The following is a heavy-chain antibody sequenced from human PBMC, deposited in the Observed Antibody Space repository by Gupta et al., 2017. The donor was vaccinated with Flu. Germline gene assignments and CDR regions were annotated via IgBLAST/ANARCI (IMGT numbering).Heavy chain of an antibody. CDR3: AKDWRWNNNIYGMNV. CDR1: RFSFSTYG. D-gene: IGHD1-1*01. CDR2: ISHDGSQN. Sequence: QERVVESGGGVVQPGRPLRLSCAASRFSFSTYGMHGVRQAQGKGLEWLAGISHDGSQNYHTDSVRGRFIISRDNSKNTLYLQMSGLRTEDTAVYYCAKDWRWNNNIYGMNVWGQGTTVTVSS. J-gene: IGHJ6*02. V-gene: IGHV3-30*18.